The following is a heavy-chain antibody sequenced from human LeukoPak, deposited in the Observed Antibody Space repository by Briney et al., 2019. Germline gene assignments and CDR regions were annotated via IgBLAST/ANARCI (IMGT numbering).Heavy chain of an antibody. V-gene: IGHV3-33*01. CDR1: GFTFSSYG. Sequence: GGSLRLSCAASGFTFSSYGMHWVRQAPGKGLEWVAVIWYDGSNKYYADSVKGRFTISRDNSQNTLYLQMNSLRAEDTAVYYCARSRSYYYDSSGSGGNAFDIWGQGTMVTVSS. CDR2: IWYDGSNK. D-gene: IGHD3-22*01. CDR3: ARSRSYYYDSSGSGGNAFDI. J-gene: IGHJ3*02.